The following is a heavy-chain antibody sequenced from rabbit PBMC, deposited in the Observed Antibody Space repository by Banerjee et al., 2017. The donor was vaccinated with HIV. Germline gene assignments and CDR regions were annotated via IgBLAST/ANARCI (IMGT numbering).Heavy chain of an antibody. CDR3: ARGAGYAGDGYGCCFNL. CDR2: IYGGSSGGA. Sequence: QEQLVESGGGLVQPEGSLTLTCTASGFSLISHDMCWVRQAPGKGLEWIACIYGGSSGGAYYASWVNGRFTISKTSSTTVTLQMTSLTVADTATHFCARGAGYAGDGYGCCFNLWGPGTLVTVS. D-gene: IGHD4-2*01. J-gene: IGHJ4*01. CDR1: GFSLISHD. V-gene: IGHV1S45*01.